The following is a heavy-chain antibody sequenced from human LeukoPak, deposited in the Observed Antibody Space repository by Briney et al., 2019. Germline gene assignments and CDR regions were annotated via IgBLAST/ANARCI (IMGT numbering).Heavy chain of an antibody. J-gene: IGHJ4*02. CDR2: ISGSGDST. Sequence: GGSLRLSCAASGFTFSSYAMSWVRQAPEKGLEWVSVISGSGDSTYSADSVRGRFTISRDNSKNTLYLQMNSLRAEDTAVYYCAKSRDGYSYYFDYWGQGTLVTVSA. D-gene: IGHD5-24*01. CDR1: GFTFSSYA. V-gene: IGHV3-23*01. CDR3: AKSRDGYSYYFDY.